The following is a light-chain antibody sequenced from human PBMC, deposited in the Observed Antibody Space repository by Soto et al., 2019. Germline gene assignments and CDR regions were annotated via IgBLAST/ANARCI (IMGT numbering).Light chain of an antibody. CDR3: QQSYSTPRT. CDR2: AAS. Sequence: DIQMTQSPSSLSASVGVRVTITCQPSQSNSSYLNWYQQKPGKDPKLLIYAASSLQSGVPSRFSGSGSGTDFTLTISNLQPEDFATYYGQQSYSTPRTFGGGTKVDIK. CDR1: QSNSSY. J-gene: IGKJ4*02. V-gene: IGKV1-39*01.